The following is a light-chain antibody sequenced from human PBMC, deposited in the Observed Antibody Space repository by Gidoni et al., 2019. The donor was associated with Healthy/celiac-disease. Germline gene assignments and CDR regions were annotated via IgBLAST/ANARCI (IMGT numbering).Light chain of an antibody. CDR3: QQYGSSLMYT. CDR1: QSVSSSY. Sequence: DIVLTQSPGTLSLSPGERATLSCRASQSVSSSYLAWYQQKPGQAPSLLIYGASSSATGIPDRFSGSGSGTDFTLTISRLEPEDLSVYYCQQYGSSLMYTFGQGTKLEIK. J-gene: IGKJ2*01. V-gene: IGKV3-20*01. CDR2: GAS.